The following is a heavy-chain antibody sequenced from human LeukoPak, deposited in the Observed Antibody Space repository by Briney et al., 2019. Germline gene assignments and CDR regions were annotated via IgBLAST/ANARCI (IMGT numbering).Heavy chain of an antibody. J-gene: IGHJ4*02. CDR1: GFSFSSYW. CDR3: AKGPTWELLPSDY. V-gene: IGHV3-23*01. D-gene: IGHD1-26*01. CDR2: ISGSGGST. Sequence: PGGSLGLSCAASGFSFSSYWMAWVRQAPGKGLEWVSAISGSGGSTYYADSVKGRFTISRDNSKNTLYLQVNSLRAEDTAVYYCAKGPTWELLPSDYWGQGTLVTVSS.